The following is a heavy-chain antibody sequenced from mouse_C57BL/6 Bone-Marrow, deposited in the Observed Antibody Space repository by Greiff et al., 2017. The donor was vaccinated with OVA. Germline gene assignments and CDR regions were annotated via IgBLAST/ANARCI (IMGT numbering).Heavy chain of an antibody. V-gene: IGHV7-1*01. Sequence: EVQVVESGGGLVQSGRSLRLSCATSGFTFSDFYMEWVRQAPGKGLEWIAASRNKANDYTTEYSASVKGRFIVSRDTSQSILYLQMNALRAEDTAIYYCARDELTGLYWYFDVWGTGTTVTVSS. J-gene: IGHJ1*03. CDR3: ARDELTGLYWYFDV. D-gene: IGHD4-1*01. CDR1: GFTFSDFY. CDR2: SRNKANDYTT.